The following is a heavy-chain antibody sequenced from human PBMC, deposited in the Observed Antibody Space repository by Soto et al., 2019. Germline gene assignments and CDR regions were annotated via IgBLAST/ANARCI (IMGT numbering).Heavy chain of an antibody. CDR1: GGSISSSSYY. D-gene: IGHD6-19*01. CDR3: ARPAPVGAVAGRRGVYYFDY. CDR2: IYYSGST. Sequence: QLQLQESGPGLVKPSETLSLTCTVSGGSISSSSYYWGWIRQPPGKGLEWIGSIYYSGSTYYNPSLKSRVTISVDTSKNQFSLKLSSVTAADTAVYYCARPAPVGAVAGRRGVYYFDYWGQGTLVTVSS. V-gene: IGHV4-39*01. J-gene: IGHJ4*02.